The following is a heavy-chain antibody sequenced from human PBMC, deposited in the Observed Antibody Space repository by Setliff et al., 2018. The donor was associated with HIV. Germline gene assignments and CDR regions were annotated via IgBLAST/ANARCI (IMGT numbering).Heavy chain of an antibody. Sequence: PGGSLRLSCAASGFTFSTYGMHWVRQAPGKGLEWVAFIRYDGSNKYHADSVKGRFTISRDNSKYTLYLQMNSLRPEDTAVYYCASADVGGWIHDDAFDLWGQGTMVTVSS. J-gene: IGHJ3*01. CDR1: GFTFSTYG. V-gene: IGHV3-30*02. CDR3: ASADVGGWIHDDAFDL. D-gene: IGHD6-19*01. CDR2: IRYDGSNK.